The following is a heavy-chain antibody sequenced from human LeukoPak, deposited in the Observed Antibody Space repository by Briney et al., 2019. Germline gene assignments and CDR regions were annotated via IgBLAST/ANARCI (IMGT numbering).Heavy chain of an antibody. Sequence: SQTLSLTCAISGDSVSSNRAAWNWIRQSPSRGLEWLGRTYYRSTWYNDYAVSVRGRITVNPDTSKNQFSLHLNSVTPEDTAVYYCARRLTQYDCFDPWGQGIRVTVSS. D-gene: IGHD2-2*01. CDR3: ARRLTQYDCFDP. J-gene: IGHJ5*02. CDR1: GDSVSSNRAA. CDR2: TYYRSTWYN. V-gene: IGHV6-1*01.